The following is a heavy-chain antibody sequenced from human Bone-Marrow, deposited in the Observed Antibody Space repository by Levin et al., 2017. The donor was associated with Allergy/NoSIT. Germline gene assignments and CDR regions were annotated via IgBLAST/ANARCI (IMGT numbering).Heavy chain of an antibody. CDR2: ISGTGTI. J-gene: IGHJ6*02. CDR3: ARGVVVVSDSLDV. Sequence: GGSLRLSCAGSGFTFSTYSVHWIRQAPGKGLEWISYISGTGTIFNADSVKGRFTISRDNAKNSVYLQLDRLRVDDSAVYYCARGVVVVSDSLDVWGQGTTVTVS. D-gene: IGHD2-21*01. CDR1: GFTFSTYS. V-gene: IGHV3-48*01.